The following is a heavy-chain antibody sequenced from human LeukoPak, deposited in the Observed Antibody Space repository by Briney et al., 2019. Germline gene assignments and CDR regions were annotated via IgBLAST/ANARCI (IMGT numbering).Heavy chain of an antibody. V-gene: IGHV3-23*01. CDR2: VSISGGT. CDR1: GFTFSDYA. D-gene: IGHD7-27*01. Sequence: GGSLRLSCAASGFTFSDYAMNWVRQAPGKGLEWVSGVSISGGTSYADSVRGRFTISRDNSKNMVYLQVNSLRAEDTAVYYCAKGAGRVTGTRLFDYWGQGTLVAVSS. J-gene: IGHJ4*02. CDR3: AKGAGRVTGTRLFDY.